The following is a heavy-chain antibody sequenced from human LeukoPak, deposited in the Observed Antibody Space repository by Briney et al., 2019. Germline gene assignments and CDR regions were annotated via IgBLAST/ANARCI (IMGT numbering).Heavy chain of an antibody. J-gene: IGHJ5*02. CDR2: IYPGDSDT. V-gene: IGHV5-51*01. CDR1: GYSFTSYW. D-gene: IGHD2-15*01. Sequence: KPGESLKISCKGSGYSFTSYWIGWVRQMPGKGLEWMGIIYPGDSDTRYSPSFQVQVTISAYKSISTAYLQWSSLKASDTAMYYCARLNPDVVVVAATLHNWFDPWGQGTLVTVSS. CDR3: ARLNPDVVVVAATLHNWFDP.